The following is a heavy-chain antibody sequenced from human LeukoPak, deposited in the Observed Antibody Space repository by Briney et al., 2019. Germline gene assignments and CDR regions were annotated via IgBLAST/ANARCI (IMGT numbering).Heavy chain of an antibody. CDR3: ARDHLTDAIHYFDY. V-gene: IGHV3-30-3*01. Sequence: GGSLRLSCAASGFTFSSYAMHWVRQAPGEGLEWVAVISNDGSNKYYADSVKGRFTISRDNSKNTLYLQMNSLRAEDTAVYYCARDHLTDAIHYFDYWGQGTLVTVSS. CDR2: ISNDGSNK. D-gene: IGHD2-2*01. CDR1: GFTFSSYA. J-gene: IGHJ4*02.